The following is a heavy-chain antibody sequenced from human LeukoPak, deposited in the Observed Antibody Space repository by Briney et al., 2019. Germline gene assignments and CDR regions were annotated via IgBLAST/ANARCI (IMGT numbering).Heavy chain of an antibody. V-gene: IGHV4-39*01. D-gene: IGHD3-3*01. CDR3: ARHPYDFWSGHYKGLAGFDY. CDR1: GGSISSSSYY. Sequence: SETLSLTCTVSGGSISSSSYYWGWIRQPPGKGLEWIGSIYYSGSTYYNPSLKSRVTISVDTSKNQFSLKLSSVTAADTAVYYCARHPYDFWSGHYKGLAGFDYWGQGTLVTVSS. J-gene: IGHJ4*02. CDR2: IYYSGST.